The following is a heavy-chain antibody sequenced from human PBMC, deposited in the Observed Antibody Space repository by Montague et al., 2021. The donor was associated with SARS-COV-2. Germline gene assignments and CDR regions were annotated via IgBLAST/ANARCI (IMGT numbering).Heavy chain of an antibody. CDR2: IYHIGAF. CDR1: GASINSYENL. J-gene: IGHJ4*02. Sequence: SETLSLTCAVSGASINSYENLWSWVRQPPGKGLEWIGEIYHIGAFNYNPSLTSRVTISIDTSRNQLSPRLSSVTAADTAVYYCARTRGGATRYFDYWGQGTLVTVSS. CDR3: ARTRGGATRYFDY. D-gene: IGHD1-26*01. V-gene: IGHV4-4*02.